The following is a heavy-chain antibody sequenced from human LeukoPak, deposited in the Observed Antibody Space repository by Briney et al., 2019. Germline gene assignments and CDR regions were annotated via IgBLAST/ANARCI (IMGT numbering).Heavy chain of an antibody. CDR1: GGSISSGGYS. V-gene: IGHV4-30-2*01. J-gene: IGHJ3*02. CDR2: IYHSGST. Sequence: PSETLSLTCAVSGGSISSGGYSWSWIRQPPGKGLEWIWYIYHSGSTYYNPSLKSRLTISVDRSKNQFSLKLSSVTAADTAVYYCARAYYDILTGYRFDIWGQGTMVTVSS. CDR3: ARAYYDILTGYRFDI. D-gene: IGHD3-9*01.